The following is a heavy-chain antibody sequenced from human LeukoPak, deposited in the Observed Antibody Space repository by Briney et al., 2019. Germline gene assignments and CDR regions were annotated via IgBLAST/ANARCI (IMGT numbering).Heavy chain of an antibody. D-gene: IGHD3-10*01. J-gene: IGHJ5*02. CDR3: ARDWEWFGEFEHKWFDP. V-gene: IGHV3-53*01. CDR2: IYSGGST. Sequence: GGSLRLSCAASGFTVSSNYMSWVRQAPGKGLEWVSVIYSGGSTYYADSVKGRFTISRDNSKNTLYLQMNNLRAEDTAVYYCARDWEWFGEFEHKWFDPWGQGTLVTVSS. CDR1: GFTVSSNY.